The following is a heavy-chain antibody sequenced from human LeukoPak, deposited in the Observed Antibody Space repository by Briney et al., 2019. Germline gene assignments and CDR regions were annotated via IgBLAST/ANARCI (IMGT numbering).Heavy chain of an antibody. CDR3: ARQSGSYRYAGIDY. CDR2: IYPGDCDT. J-gene: IGHJ4*02. V-gene: IGHV5-51*01. CDR1: GYSFTTYW. D-gene: IGHD3-16*02. Sequence: GESLKISCNGSGYSFTTYWIGWVRQMPGKGLEWMVIIYPGDCDTRYSPSFQGQVTISADKSISTAYLQWSSLKASDTATYYCARQSGSYRYAGIDYWGQGTLVIVSS.